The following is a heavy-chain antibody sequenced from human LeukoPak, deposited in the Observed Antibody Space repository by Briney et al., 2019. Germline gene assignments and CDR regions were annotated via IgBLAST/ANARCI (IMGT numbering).Heavy chain of an antibody. V-gene: IGHV4-61*08. D-gene: IGHD2-21*01. CDR3: ARVVSLWDAFDI. J-gene: IGHJ3*02. Sequence: PSETLSLTCTVSGGSISSGDYYWSWIRQPPGKGLEWIGCIYYSGSTNYNPSLKSRVTISVDTSKNQFSLKLSSVTAADTAVYYCARVVSLWDAFDIWGQGTMVTVSS. CDR1: GGSISSGDYY. CDR2: IYYSGST.